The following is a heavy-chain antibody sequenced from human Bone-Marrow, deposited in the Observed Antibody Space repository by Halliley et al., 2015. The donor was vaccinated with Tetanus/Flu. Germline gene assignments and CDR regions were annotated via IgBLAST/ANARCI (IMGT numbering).Heavy chain of an antibody. D-gene: IGHD2-8*01. J-gene: IGHJ4*02. CDR3: ASATNGFDY. Sequence: TLSLTCTVSGGSISRRGYYWSWIRQPPGKGLEWIGYIYYRGNSYYNLSLESRTSISIDTSKNQCSLARSSVTAAYTAIYYGASATNGFDYWGPGTLVTVSS. CDR2: IYYRGNS. CDR1: GGSISRRGYY. V-gene: IGHV4-30-4*08.